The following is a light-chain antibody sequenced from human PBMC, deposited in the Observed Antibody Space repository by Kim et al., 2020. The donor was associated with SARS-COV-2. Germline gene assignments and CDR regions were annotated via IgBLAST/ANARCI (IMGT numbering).Light chain of an antibody. CDR2: QDS. CDR3: QAWDSSTVV. Sequence: VAPGQQASITCSGDKLGDKYACWYQQKPGQSPVLVIYQDSKRPSGIPERFSGSNSGNTATLTISGTQAMDEADYYCQAWDSSTVVFGGGTQLTVL. J-gene: IGLJ2*01. CDR1: KLGDKY. V-gene: IGLV3-1*01.